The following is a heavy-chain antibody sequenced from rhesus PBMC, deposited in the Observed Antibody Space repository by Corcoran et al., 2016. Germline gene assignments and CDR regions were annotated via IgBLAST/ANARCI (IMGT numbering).Heavy chain of an antibody. J-gene: IGHJ4*01. Sequence: QVQLQESGAGLVKPSETLSLTCAVSGGSISSNYWSWIRQPPGKGLEWIGRIYENGWSTADNPPLKSRVTISTDTSKNQFSLKLSSVTAADTAVYYCARGFNYLDYWGQGVLVTVSS. CDR1: GGSISSNY. V-gene: IGHV4-160*01. CDR3: ARGFNYLDY. CDR2: IYENGWST.